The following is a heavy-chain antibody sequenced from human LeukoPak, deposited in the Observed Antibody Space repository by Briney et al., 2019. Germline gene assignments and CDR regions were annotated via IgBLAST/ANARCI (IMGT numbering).Heavy chain of an antibody. CDR3: ARDFELSH. D-gene: IGHD3-16*02. Sequence: SCKAAGYTFIAYYIHWVRQAPGKGLEWVALIWYDGSSKHYADSVRGRFTISRDNSKNTLYLQMNSLRAEDTAVYYCARDFELSHWGQGTLVTVSS. CDR2: IWYDGSSK. CDR1: GYTFIAYY. V-gene: IGHV3-33*01. J-gene: IGHJ4*02.